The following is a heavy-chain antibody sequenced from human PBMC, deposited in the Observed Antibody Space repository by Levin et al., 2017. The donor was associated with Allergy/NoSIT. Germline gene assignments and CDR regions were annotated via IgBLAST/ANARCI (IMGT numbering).Heavy chain of an antibody. CDR2: TYYRSKWYN. Sequence: SQTLSLTCAISGDSVSSNSAAWNWIRQSPSRGLEWLGRTYYRSKWYNNYAVSVKSRITINADTSKNQFSLQLNSVTPEDTAVYYCARDGRPVAGTGDAFDSWGQVTMVTVSS. V-gene: IGHV6-1*01. D-gene: IGHD6-19*01. J-gene: IGHJ3*02. CDR3: ARDGRPVAGTGDAFDS. CDR1: GDSVSSNSAA.